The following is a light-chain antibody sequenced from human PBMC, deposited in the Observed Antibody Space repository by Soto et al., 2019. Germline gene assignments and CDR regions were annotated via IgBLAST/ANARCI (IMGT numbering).Light chain of an antibody. J-gene: IGKJ1*01. CDR3: QQSYSTPPT. CDR2: AAS. CDR1: QSISTF. V-gene: IGKV1-39*01. Sequence: DIQMTQSPSSLSASVGDRVTITCRASQSISTFLNCYQQKPGKAPKLLIFAASSLQSGVPSRFSGSGSGTDFTLTISSLQPEDFATYYCQQSYSTPPTFGQGTNVEIK.